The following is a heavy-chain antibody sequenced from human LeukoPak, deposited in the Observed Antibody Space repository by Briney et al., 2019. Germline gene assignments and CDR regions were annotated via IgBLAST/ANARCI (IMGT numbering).Heavy chain of an antibody. V-gene: IGHV1-18*01. CDR2: ISGDTGST. Sequence: PSVKVSCKASGYTFNDYGVSWLRQAPGQGPEWMGWISGDTGSTIYEQKFQGRVTMTTDTSTNTAYLELGSLRSDDTAVYYCARAVVWGSYFDNWGQGTLVTVSS. CDR1: GYTFNDYG. CDR3: ARAVVWGSYFDN. J-gene: IGHJ4*02. D-gene: IGHD3-16*01.